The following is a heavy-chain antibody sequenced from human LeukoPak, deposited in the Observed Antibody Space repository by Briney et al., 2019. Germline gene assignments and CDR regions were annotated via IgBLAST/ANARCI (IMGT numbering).Heavy chain of an antibody. Sequence: ASVKVSCKASGYTFTSYGISWVRQAPGQGLEWMGWISAYNGNTNYAQKLQGRATMTTDTSTSTAYMELRSLRSDDTAVYYCARYCTNGVCLDYWGQGTLVTVSS. D-gene: IGHD2-8*01. J-gene: IGHJ4*02. CDR2: ISAYNGNT. V-gene: IGHV1-18*01. CDR3: ARYCTNGVCLDY. CDR1: GYTFTSYG.